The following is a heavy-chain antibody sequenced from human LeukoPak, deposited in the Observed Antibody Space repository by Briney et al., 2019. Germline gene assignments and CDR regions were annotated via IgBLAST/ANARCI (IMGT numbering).Heavy chain of an antibody. J-gene: IGHJ4*02. CDR1: GFTFSGSA. CDR2: IRSKANSYAT. D-gene: IGHD4-17*01. V-gene: IGHV3-73*01. Sequence: GGSLRLSCAASGFTFSGSAMHWVRQASGKGLERVGHIRSKANSYATAYVASVKGRFTISRDDSKNTAYLQMNSLKTDDTAVYYCTRESDGDPDPRFDYWGQGTLVTVSS. CDR3: TRESDGDPDPRFDY.